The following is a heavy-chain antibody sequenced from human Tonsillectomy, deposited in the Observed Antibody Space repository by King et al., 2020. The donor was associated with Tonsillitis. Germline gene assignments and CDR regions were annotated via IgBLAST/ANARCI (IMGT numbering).Heavy chain of an antibody. CDR3: ARWRGVAEVFVP. J-gene: IGHJ5*02. Sequence: QLVQSGAEVKKPGASVKVSCKASGYTFTDNFLHWVRQAPGQGLEWMGWINPYTGGTKYAQKFQGRVIMTRDTSITKAYMELTRLSSDDTAFFYCARWRGVAEVFVPWGQGTLVTVSS. V-gene: IGHV1-2*02. CDR2: INPYTGGT. CDR1: GYTFTDNF. D-gene: IGHD3-10*01.